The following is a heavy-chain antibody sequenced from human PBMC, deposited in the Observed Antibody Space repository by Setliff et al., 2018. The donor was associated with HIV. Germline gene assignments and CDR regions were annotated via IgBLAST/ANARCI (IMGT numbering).Heavy chain of an antibody. D-gene: IGHD2-21*02. Sequence: SETLSLTCRVSDGSIRDYYWNWIRQPAGKGLEWIGRIYSDGSTNYNPSLKSRVTMSVDTSKNQLSLRLSSMTAADTAVYYCARDTVGDSRVTEFDYWGQGTLVTVSS. CDR3: ARDTVGDSRVTEFDY. J-gene: IGHJ4*02. CDR2: IYSDGST. V-gene: IGHV4-4*07. CDR1: DGSIRDYY.